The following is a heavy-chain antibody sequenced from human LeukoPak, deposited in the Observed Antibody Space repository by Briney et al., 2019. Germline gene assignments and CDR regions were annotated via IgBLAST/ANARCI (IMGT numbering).Heavy chain of an antibody. CDR2: INQDGSET. CDR3: ARESGSYYSEAFDI. Sequence: GGSLRLSCAASGFTFSSYWMSWVRQAPGKGLDWVANINQDGSETYYVDSVKGRFTISRDNAKNSLYLQMNSLRAEDTAVYYCARESGSYYSEAFDIWGQGTMVTVSS. D-gene: IGHD1-26*01. J-gene: IGHJ3*02. V-gene: IGHV3-7*01. CDR1: GFTFSSYW.